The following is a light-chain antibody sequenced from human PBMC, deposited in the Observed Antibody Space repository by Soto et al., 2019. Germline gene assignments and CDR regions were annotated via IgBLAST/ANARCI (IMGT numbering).Light chain of an antibody. CDR2: GAS. Sequence: EIVLTQSPGTLSLSPGERATLSCRASQSVSSTYLAWYQQKPGQAPRLLIYGASSRATGIPDRFSGSSSGTYFTITINRLEPEDVAIYYCQQYGDSRTFGQGTKLEIK. CDR3: QQYGDSRT. V-gene: IGKV3-20*01. J-gene: IGKJ2*01. CDR1: QSVSSTY.